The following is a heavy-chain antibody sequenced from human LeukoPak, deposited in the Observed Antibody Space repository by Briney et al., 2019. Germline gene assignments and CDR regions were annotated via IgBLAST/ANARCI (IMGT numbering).Heavy chain of an antibody. CDR2: IKENGNEQ. V-gene: IGHV3-7*01. D-gene: IGHD5-18*01. CDR3: ARGKIKDTTFDP. J-gene: IGHJ5*02. CDR1: GFLFTRYW. Sequence: GGSLRLSCEASGFLFTRYWMSWVRQAPGKGPEWVAHIKENGNEQYYADSVKGRFTICRDNVKQSLCLQMNSLRAEDTAVYYCARGKIKDTTFDPWGQGTLVTVSS.